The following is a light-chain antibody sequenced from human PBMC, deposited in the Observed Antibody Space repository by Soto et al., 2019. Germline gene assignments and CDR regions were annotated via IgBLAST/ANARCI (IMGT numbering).Light chain of an antibody. CDR2: GAS. CDR3: QQYGNSPWT. Sequence: EIVLTQSPGTLSLSPGERATLSCRASQIVSSSYLAWYQQKPGQSPRLLIYGASTRATGIPDRFSGSGSGTDFTATDFTLTISRLEPEDFAVYYCQQYGNSPWTFGQGTKVEIK. J-gene: IGKJ1*01. CDR1: QIVSSSY. V-gene: IGKV3-20*01.